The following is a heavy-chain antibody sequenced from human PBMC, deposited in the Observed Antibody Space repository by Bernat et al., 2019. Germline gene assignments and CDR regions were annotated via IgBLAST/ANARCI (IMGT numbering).Heavy chain of an antibody. CDR2: IRSEAYGGTT. CDR1: GFTFGDYA. Sequence: EVQLVESGGGLVQPGRSLRLSCTASGFTFGDYAMSWFRQAPGKGLEWVGFIRSEAYGGTTEYAASVKGRFTISRDDSKSIAYLQMNILKTEDTAVYYCTRTRKGGRCGAFDIWGQGTMVTVSS. D-gene: IGHD6-25*01. V-gene: IGHV3-49*03. J-gene: IGHJ3*02. CDR3: TRTRKGGRCGAFDI.